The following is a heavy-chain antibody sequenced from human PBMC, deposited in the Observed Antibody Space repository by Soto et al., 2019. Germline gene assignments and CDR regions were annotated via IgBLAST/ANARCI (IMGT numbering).Heavy chain of an antibody. Sequence: PGGSLRLSCAGSGFTFSDYYMGWIRQAPGKGLEWVAYISSTSSYTNHADSVRGRFTISRDNAKNSLYLQMNSLRDEDTAVYYCVRDANIVVVPDDPHYYFAMDLWGQGTTVTVSS. V-gene: IGHV3-11*06. J-gene: IGHJ6*02. CDR1: GFTFSDYY. D-gene: IGHD2-15*01. CDR3: VRDANIVVVPDDPHYYFAMDL. CDR2: ISSTSSYT.